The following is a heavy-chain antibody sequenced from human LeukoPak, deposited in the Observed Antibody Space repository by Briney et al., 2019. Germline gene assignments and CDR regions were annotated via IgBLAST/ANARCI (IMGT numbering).Heavy chain of an antibody. D-gene: IGHD3-9*01. CDR2: IIPIFGTA. V-gene: IGHV1-69*13. CDR3: AISCDILPPRGEWGSYNWFDP. Sequence: ASVKDSCKASGGTFSSYAISWVRQAPGQGLEWMGGIIPIFGTANYAQKFQGRVTITADESTSTAYMELSSLRSEDTAVYYCAISCDILPPRGEWGSYNWFDPWGQGTLVTVSS. CDR1: GGTFSSYA. J-gene: IGHJ5*02.